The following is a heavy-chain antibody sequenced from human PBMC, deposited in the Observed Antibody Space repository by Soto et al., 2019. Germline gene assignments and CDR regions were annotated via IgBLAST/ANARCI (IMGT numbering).Heavy chain of an antibody. CDR1: GFTFSSYG. V-gene: IGHV3-33*01. J-gene: IGHJ6*03. D-gene: IGHD3-10*01. Sequence: QVQLVESGGGVVQPGRSLRLSCAASGFTFSSYGMHWVRQAPGKGLEWVAVIWYDGSNKYYADSVKGRFTISRDNSKNTLYLQMNSLRAEDTAVYYCARGPDLLLWFGELLYYYYMEVWGKGTTVTVSS. CDR3: ARGPDLLLWFGELLYYYYMEV. CDR2: IWYDGSNK.